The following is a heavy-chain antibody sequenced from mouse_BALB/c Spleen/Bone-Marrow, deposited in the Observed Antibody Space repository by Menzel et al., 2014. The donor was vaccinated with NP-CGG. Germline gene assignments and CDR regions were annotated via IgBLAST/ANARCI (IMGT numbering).Heavy chain of an antibody. CDR2: IWGDGST. D-gene: IGHD2-4*01. CDR1: GFSLTGYG. Sequence: VQLVESGPGLVAPSQSLSITCTVSGFSLTGYGVSWVRQSPGKGLEWLGMIWGDGSTDYNSALESRLSISKDNSKSQVFLKMNSLQTDDTARYYCARDSFLITRALDYWGQGTSVTVSS. J-gene: IGHJ4*01. V-gene: IGHV2-6-7*01. CDR3: ARDSFLITRALDY.